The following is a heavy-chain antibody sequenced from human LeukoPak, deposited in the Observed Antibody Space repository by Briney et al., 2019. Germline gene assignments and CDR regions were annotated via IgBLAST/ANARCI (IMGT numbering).Heavy chain of an antibody. Sequence: GASVKVSCKASGGTFSSYTISWVRQAPGQGLEWMGRIIPILGIANYAQKFQGRVTITADKSTSTAYMELSSLRSDDTAVYYCARVGSGTGLDYWGQGTLVTVSS. CDR3: ARVGSGTGLDY. V-gene: IGHV1-69*02. CDR1: GGTFSSYT. J-gene: IGHJ4*02. CDR2: IIPILGIA. D-gene: IGHD1-1*01.